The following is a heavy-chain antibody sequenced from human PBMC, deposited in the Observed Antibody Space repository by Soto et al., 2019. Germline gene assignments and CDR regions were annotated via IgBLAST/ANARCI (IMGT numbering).Heavy chain of an antibody. Sequence: EVQLVESGGGLVQPGRSLRLSCAASGFTFENFAMHWVRQVPGKGLEWVSGISWNTGNIAYADSVKGRFTISRDNAKNSLYLQRNSLRAEDTALYYCAKDIAGEVPSGWYNGMDVWGQGTTVTVSS. CDR1: GFTFENFA. J-gene: IGHJ6*02. CDR3: AKDIAGEVPSGWYNGMDV. V-gene: IGHV3-9*01. D-gene: IGHD7-27*01. CDR2: ISWNTGNI.